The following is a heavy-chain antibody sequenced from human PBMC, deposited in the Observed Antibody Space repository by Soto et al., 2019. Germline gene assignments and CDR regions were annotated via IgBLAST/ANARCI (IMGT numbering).Heavy chain of an antibody. CDR2: ISGHNSNT. J-gene: IGHJ2*01. CDR3: ARGPGENWYFDL. CDR1: GYPFSSYG. Sequence: QVQLVQSGAEVKKPGASVKVSCKASGYPFSSYGISWVRQAPGQGLEWMGWISGHNSNTYYAQKLQGRVTMTTDTSTSTAYMELRSLRSDDTAVYYCARGPGENWYFDLWGRGTQVTVSS. D-gene: IGHD3-10*01. V-gene: IGHV1-18*01.